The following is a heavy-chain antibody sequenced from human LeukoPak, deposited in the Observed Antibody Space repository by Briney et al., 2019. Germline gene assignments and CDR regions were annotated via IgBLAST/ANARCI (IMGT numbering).Heavy chain of an antibody. CDR2: INPNSGGT. CDR3: ARGRGYSNYVEEDAFDI. Sequence: GASVKVSCKASGYTFTGYYMHWVRQAPGQGLEWMGWINPNSGGTNYAQKFQGRVTMTRDTSISTAYMELSRLRSDDTAVYYCARGRGYSNYVEEDAFDIWGQGTMVTVSS. J-gene: IGHJ3*02. V-gene: IGHV1-2*02. D-gene: IGHD4-11*01. CDR1: GYTFTGYY.